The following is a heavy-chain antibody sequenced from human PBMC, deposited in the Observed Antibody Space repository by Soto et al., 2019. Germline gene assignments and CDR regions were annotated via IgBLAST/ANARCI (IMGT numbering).Heavy chain of an antibody. CDR3: ACGSSWTHYYYHYGMDV. CDR1: GYTFTSYA. CDR2: INAGNGNT. J-gene: IGHJ6*02. D-gene: IGHD6-13*01. V-gene: IGHV1-3*01. Sequence: ASVKVSCKASGYTFTSYAMHWVRQAPGQRLEWMGWINAGNGNTKYSQKFQGRVTITRDTSASTAYMELSSLRSEDTAVYYCACGSSWTHYYYHYGMDVWGQGTTVTVSS.